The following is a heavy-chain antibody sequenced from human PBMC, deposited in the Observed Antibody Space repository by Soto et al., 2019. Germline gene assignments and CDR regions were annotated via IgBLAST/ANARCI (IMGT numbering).Heavy chain of an antibody. CDR1: GLSLSTSGEA. V-gene: IGHV2-5*02. D-gene: IGHD3-10*02. CDR3: AHYVSSSPAGWFDP. CDR2: IYWDDDK. J-gene: IGHJ5*02. Sequence: QITLKESGPTLVKPTQTLTLTCTFSGLSLSTSGEAVGWIRQPPGKALEWLALIYWDDDKRYNPTLKTRLTKTKDTSKSRVVLALTNMDPVDTSTYYCAHYVSSSPAGWFDPWRHGIPVTVSS.